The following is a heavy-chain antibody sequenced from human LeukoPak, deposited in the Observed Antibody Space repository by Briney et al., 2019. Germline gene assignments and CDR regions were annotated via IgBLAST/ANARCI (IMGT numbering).Heavy chain of an antibody. CDR1: GFTFSSYW. Sequence: PAGSLTLSCAASGFTFSSYWMHWVRQAPGKGLVWVSRINSDGSSTSYADSGKGRFTISRDNAKNTLYLQMNSLRAEDTAVYYCARVGRELTIDTWGQGTLVAVSS. V-gene: IGHV3-74*01. CDR3: ARVGRELTIDT. D-gene: IGHD1-26*01. J-gene: IGHJ5*02. CDR2: INSDGSST.